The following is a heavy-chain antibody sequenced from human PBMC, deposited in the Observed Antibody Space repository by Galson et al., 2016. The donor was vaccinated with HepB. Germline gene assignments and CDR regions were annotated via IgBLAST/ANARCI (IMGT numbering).Heavy chain of an antibody. CDR3: ATGETPRTTRYES. V-gene: IGHV3-7*03. D-gene: IGHD1-14*01. CDR1: GVTFSSYW. J-gene: IGHJ4*02. CDR2: IAQGGSET. Sequence: SLRLSCAISGVTFSSYWMSWVRRAPGKGLEWVANIAQGGSETYYAGSMRGRFTISRDDARNSLYLLMTSLRVEDTAVYYCATGETPRTTRYESRGQGTQVTVSS.